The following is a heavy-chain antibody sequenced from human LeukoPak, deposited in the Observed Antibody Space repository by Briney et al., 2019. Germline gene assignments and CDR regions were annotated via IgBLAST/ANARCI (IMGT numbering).Heavy chain of an antibody. CDR1: GFTFSSYW. V-gene: IGHV3-74*01. J-gene: IGHJ4*02. CDR3: ARGNVYYDSSGYYWSDY. Sequence: GGSLRPSCAASGFTFSSYWMHWVRQAPGKGLVWVSRINSDGSSTSYADSVKGRFTISRDNAKNSLYLQMNSLRAEDTAVYYCARGNVYYDSSGYYWSDYWGQGTLVTVSS. D-gene: IGHD3-22*01. CDR2: INSDGSST.